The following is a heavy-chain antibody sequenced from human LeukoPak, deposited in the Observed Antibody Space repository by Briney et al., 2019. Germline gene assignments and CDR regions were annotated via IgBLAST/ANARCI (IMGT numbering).Heavy chain of an antibody. CDR1: GGSISSYY. V-gene: IGHV4-4*07. J-gene: IGHJ4*02. D-gene: IGHD2-2*01. CDR2: FYPSGST. CDR3: ATGSSSTTYRALDY. Sequence: SETLSLTCTVSGGSISSYYWSWIWQPAGKGLEWVGRFYPSGSTNYNPSLKSRVTMSVDTSKNQFSLKLTSVTAADTAVYYCATGSSSTTYRALDYWGQGTLVTVSS.